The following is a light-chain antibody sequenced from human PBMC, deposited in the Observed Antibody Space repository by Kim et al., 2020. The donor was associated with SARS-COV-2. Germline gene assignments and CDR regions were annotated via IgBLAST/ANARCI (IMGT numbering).Light chain of an antibody. J-gene: IGKJ2*01. CDR3: QQYGSSPYT. CDR1: QSVRSSL. V-gene: IGKV3-20*01. Sequence: LPPGESATLPCRASQSVRSSLLAWYQQKPGQAPRLLIYEAFKRVAGIPDRFSGSGSGTDFTLTISRPEPEDFAMYYCQQYGSSPYTFGQGTKL. CDR2: EAF.